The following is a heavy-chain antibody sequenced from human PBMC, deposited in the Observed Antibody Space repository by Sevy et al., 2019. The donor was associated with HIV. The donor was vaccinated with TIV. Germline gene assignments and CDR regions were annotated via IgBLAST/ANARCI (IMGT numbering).Heavy chain of an antibody. CDR3: TGATVFGATWFDP. D-gene: IGHD3-3*01. CDR1: GYTFNNAW. Sequence: GGPLRLSCAASGYTFNNAWMSWVRQAPGKGLEWLGRIKSKTDGGSAEYASPVKGRFTISRDDSKSTLYLQMNRLRTEDTGVYYCTGATVFGATWFDPWGQGALVTVSS. CDR2: IKSKTDGGSA. J-gene: IGHJ5*02. V-gene: IGHV3-15*01.